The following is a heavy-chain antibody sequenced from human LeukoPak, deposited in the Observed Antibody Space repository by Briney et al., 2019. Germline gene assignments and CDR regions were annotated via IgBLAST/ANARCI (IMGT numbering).Heavy chain of an antibody. CDR1: GYTFTSYY. CDR3: TRATIFGVVVHYYYMDV. V-gene: IGHV1-46*03. J-gene: IGHJ6*03. D-gene: IGHD3-3*01. Sequence: ASVKVSCKASGYTFTSYYIHWVRQAPGQGLEWMGILNPSGGSTSYAQKFQGRVTMTRDTSTSTVYMELSSLRSDDTAVYYCTRATIFGVVVHYYYMDVRGKGTTVTVSS. CDR2: LNPSGGST.